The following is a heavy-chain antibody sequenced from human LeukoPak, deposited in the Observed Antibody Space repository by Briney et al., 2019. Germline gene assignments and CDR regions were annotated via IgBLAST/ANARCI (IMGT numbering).Heavy chain of an antibody. CDR2: IIPIFGTA. J-gene: IGHJ4*02. Sequence: ASVKVSCRASGGTFSSYAISWVRQAPGQGLEWMGGIIPIFGTANYAQKFQGRVTITADKSTSTAYMELSSLRSEDTSVYNCARCVLGYCSGGSCYADYWGQGTLVTVSS. D-gene: IGHD2-15*01. V-gene: IGHV1-69*06. CDR1: GGTFSSYA. CDR3: ARCVLGYCSGGSCYADY.